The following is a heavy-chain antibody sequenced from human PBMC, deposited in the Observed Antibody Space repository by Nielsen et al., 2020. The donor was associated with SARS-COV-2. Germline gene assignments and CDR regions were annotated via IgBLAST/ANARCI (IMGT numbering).Heavy chain of an antibody. Sequence: SETLSLTCAVSSPGTFNNYYYTWVRQPPGKGLEWLGEINHSGKTNYNPSLQKRITLSMDTAKRQFSLTLRSVTAADTAVYYCARDRDVGMGSYWGQGTLVTVSS. CDR3: ARDRDVGMGSY. D-gene: IGHD3-10*01. CDR2: INHSGKT. CDR1: SPGTFNNYY. J-gene: IGHJ4*02. V-gene: IGHV4-34*10.